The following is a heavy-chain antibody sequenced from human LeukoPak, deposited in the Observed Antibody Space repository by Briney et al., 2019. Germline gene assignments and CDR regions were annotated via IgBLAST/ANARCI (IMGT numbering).Heavy chain of an antibody. D-gene: IGHD3-3*01. CDR2: ISAYNGNT. CDR3: ARVTQGIFGVVISGDY. Sequence: ASVKVSCKASGYTFTSYGISWVRQAPGQGLEWMGWISAYNGNTNYAQKLQGRVTMTTDTSTSTAYMELRSLRSDDTAVYYCARVTQGIFGVVISGDYWGQGTLVTVSA. CDR1: GYTFTSYG. V-gene: IGHV1-18*01. J-gene: IGHJ4*02.